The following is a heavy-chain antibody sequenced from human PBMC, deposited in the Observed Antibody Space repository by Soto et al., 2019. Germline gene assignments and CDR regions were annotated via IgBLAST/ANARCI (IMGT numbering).Heavy chain of an antibody. D-gene: IGHD3-16*01. CDR2: IKSRTDGGTI. CDR1: GFTFREAW. J-gene: IGHJ4*02. Sequence: EVQLVESGGGLVKPGGSLRVSCAASGFTFREAWRNWVRQAPGKGLEWVGRIKSRTDGGTIEYATPVKGRFIISRDDSKNTLYLQMDSLKTEDTAVYYCWGSAYWGQGTLVTVSS. V-gene: IGHV3-15*07. CDR3: WGSAY.